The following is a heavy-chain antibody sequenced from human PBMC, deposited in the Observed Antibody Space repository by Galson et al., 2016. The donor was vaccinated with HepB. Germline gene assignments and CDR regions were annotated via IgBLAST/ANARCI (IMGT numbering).Heavy chain of an antibody. CDR1: GDSVSSVIYY. D-gene: IGHD3-10*01. CDR3: ARDFRGYYGSGTYYNQNFDY. Sequence: SETLSLTCTVSGDSVSSVIYYWSWIRQPPGKGLDWIGYIFYSGSTNYNPSLKSRVTISVDTSKNQFSLKLSSATAADTAVYYCARDFRGYYGSGTYYNQNFDYWGQGTLVTVSP. CDR2: IFYSGST. J-gene: IGHJ4*02. V-gene: IGHV4-61*01.